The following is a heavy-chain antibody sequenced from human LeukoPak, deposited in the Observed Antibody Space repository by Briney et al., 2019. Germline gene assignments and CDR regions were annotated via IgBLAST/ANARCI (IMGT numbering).Heavy chain of an antibody. V-gene: IGHV1-69*13. D-gene: IGHD3-22*01. CDR2: IIPIFGTA. J-gene: IGHJ4*02. CDR1: GGTFSIYA. Sequence: GASVKVSFKASGGTFSIYAISWVRQAPGQGLEWMGGIIPIFGTANYAQKFQGRVTITADESTSTAYMELSSLRSEDTAVYYCARGDYYDSSGYPGDWGQGTLVTVSS. CDR3: ARGDYYDSSGYPGD.